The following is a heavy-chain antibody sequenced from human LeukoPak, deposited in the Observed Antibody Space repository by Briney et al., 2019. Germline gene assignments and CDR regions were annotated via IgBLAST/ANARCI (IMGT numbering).Heavy chain of an antibody. CDR1: GLTFSSYS. Sequence: GGSLRLSCAASGLTFSSYSMNWVRQAPGKGLEWVSYISSSSSTIYYADSVKGRFTISRDNAKNSLYLQMNSLRAEDTAVYYCAYLYSSSWSYFHYWGQGTLVTLSS. V-gene: IGHV3-48*04. CDR2: ISSSSSTI. D-gene: IGHD6-13*01. J-gene: IGHJ4*02. CDR3: AYLYSSSWSYFHY.